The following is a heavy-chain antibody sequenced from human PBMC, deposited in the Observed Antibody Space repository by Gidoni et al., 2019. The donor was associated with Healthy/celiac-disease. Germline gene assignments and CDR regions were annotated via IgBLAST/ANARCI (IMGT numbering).Heavy chain of an antibody. J-gene: IGHJ6*02. Sequence: QVQLVQSGAEVKKPGASVKVSCKASGYTFTSYGISWVRQAPGQGVEWMGWISAYNGNTNYAQKLQGRVTMTTDTSTSTAYMELRSLRSDDTAVYYCARSGGCSSTSCYTGPYYYGMDVWGQGTTVTVSS. D-gene: IGHD2-2*02. V-gene: IGHV1-18*01. CDR1: GYTFTSYG. CDR2: ISAYNGNT. CDR3: ARSGGCSSTSCYTGPYYYGMDV.